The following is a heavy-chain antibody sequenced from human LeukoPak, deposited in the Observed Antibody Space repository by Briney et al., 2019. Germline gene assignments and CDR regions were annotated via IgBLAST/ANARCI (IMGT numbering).Heavy chain of an antibody. CDR1: GGSFSGYY. D-gene: IGHD3-3*01. V-gene: IGHV4-34*01. CDR3: ASVPYYDFWSGGTYYYYYYMDV. Sequence: SETLSLTCAVYGGSFSGYYWSWIRQPPGKGLEWIGEINHSGSTNYNPSLKSRVTISVDTSKNQFSLKLSSVTAADTAVYYCASVPYYDFWSGGTYYYYYYMDVWGKGTTVTVSS. J-gene: IGHJ6*03. CDR2: INHSGST.